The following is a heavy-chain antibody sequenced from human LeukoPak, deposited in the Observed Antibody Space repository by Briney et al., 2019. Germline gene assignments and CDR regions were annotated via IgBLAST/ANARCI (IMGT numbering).Heavy chain of an antibody. CDR1: GYTFTSYA. D-gene: IGHD3-10*01. Sequence: ASVKVSCKASGYTFTSYAMHWVRQAPGQRLEWMGWINAGNGNTKYSQKFQGRVTITRDTSASTAYMELSSLRSEDTAVYYCARAKDYYGSEDNWFDPWGQGTLVTVSS. CDR2: INAGNGNT. J-gene: IGHJ5*02. V-gene: IGHV1-3*01. CDR3: ARAKDYYGSEDNWFDP.